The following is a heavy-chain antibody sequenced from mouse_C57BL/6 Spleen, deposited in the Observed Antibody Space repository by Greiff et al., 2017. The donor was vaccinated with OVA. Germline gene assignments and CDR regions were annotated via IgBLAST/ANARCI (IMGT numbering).Heavy chain of an antibody. V-gene: IGHV6-3*01. CDR3: TVATVVATGDY. D-gene: IGHD1-1*01. CDR2: IRLKSDNYAT. Sequence: EVKLVESGGGLVQPGGSMKLSCVASGFTFSNYWMNWVRQSPEKGLEWVAQIRLKSDNYATHYAESVKGRFTISRDDSKSSVYLQMNNLRAEDTGIYYCTVATVVATGDYWGQGTTLTVSS. CDR1: GFTFSNYW. J-gene: IGHJ2*01.